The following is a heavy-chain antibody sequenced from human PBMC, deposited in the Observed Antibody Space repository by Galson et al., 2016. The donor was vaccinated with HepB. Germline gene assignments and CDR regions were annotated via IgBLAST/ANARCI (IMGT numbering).Heavy chain of an antibody. CDR2: IYDSGTT. D-gene: IGHD2-2*01. CDR3: TRVEGGFSSTSCVFGP. Sequence: SETLSLTCAVSGASITSTKWWTWVRQPPGKGLEWIGEIYDSGTTNYNPSLQSRVTILLDKSKNHFSLNLGSLTAADTAVYHCTRVEGGFSSTSCVFGPWGQGTLVTVSS. J-gene: IGHJ5*02. CDR1: GASITSTKW. V-gene: IGHV4-4*02.